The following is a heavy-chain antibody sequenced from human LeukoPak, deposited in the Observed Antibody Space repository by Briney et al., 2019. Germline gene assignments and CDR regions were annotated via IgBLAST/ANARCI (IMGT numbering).Heavy chain of an antibody. CDR2: IHPNNGAT. J-gene: IGHJ4*02. CDR3: ARDGPAQMVDFDY. D-gene: IGHD3-10*01. V-gene: IGHV1-2*02. Sequence: GDSVKVSCKASGYTFTGSGWYLYWLRQAPGQGLECVGWIHPNNGATLYAQKFQGRVAMTTDTSISTAYMELSRLRPDDTAMYYCARDGPAQMVDFDYWGKGTLVTVSS. CDR1: GYTFTGSGWY.